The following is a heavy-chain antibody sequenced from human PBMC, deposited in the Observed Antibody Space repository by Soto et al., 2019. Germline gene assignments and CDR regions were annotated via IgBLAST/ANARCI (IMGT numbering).Heavy chain of an antibody. CDR1: GFSLSTSGVG. D-gene: IGHD2-2*01. Sequence: QITLKESGPTLVKPTQTLTLTCTFSGFSLSTSGVGVGWIRQPPGKALEWLALIYWDDDKRYSPSLKSRLTITKDTSKNQVVLTMTNMDPVDTATYYCAHAGVQDIVLVPAAMYFDYWGQGTLVTVSS. CDR2: IYWDDDK. CDR3: AHAGVQDIVLVPAAMYFDY. V-gene: IGHV2-5*02. J-gene: IGHJ4*02.